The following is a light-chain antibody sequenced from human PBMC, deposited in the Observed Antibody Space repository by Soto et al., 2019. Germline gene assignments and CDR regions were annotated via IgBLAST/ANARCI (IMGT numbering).Light chain of an antibody. CDR2: DVS. Sequence: QPALAQRASVSGAPGQSITISCTGTSGDVGGYNYVSWYQQHPGKAPKLMIYDVSNRPSGVSNRFSGSKSGNTASLTISGLQAEDEADYYCSSYTSSSPRVFGTGTKATVL. J-gene: IGLJ1*01. CDR1: SGDVGGYNY. CDR3: SSYTSSSPRV. V-gene: IGLV2-14*01.